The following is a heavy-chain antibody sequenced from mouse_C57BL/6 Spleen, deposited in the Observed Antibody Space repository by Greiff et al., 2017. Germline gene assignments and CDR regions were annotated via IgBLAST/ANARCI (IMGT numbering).Heavy chain of an antibody. D-gene: IGHD1-1*01. V-gene: IGHV8-8*01. Sequence: QVTLKESGPGILQPSQTLSLTCSFSGFSLSTFGMGVGWIRQPSGTGLEWLAHIWWDDDKYYNPALKSRLTISKDTSNNQVFLKIANVDTADTATYYSARIGTVVATGYFDYWGQGTTLTVSS. CDR1: GFSLSTFGMG. J-gene: IGHJ2*01. CDR2: IWWDDDK. CDR3: ARIGTVVATGYFDY.